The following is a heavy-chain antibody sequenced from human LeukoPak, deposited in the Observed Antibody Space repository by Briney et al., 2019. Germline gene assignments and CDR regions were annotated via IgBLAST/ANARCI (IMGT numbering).Heavy chain of an antibody. CDR3: ARELGYCSSTSCPKYYYGMDV. CDR2: ISNDGSNK. Sequence: PGGSLRLSCAASGFTFSNYAMHWVRQAPGKGLEWVAVISNDGSNKYYADSVKGRFTISRVNSKNTLYLQMNSLRAEYTAVYYCARELGYCSSTSCPKYYYGMDVWGQGTTVTVPS. V-gene: IGHV3-30-3*01. CDR1: GFTFSNYA. J-gene: IGHJ6*02. D-gene: IGHD2-2*01.